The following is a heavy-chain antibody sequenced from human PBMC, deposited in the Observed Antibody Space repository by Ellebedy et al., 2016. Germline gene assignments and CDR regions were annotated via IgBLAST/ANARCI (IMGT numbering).Heavy chain of an antibody. CDR1: GFTFSRYW. CDR3: ARGGYCSSTSCYTDVRRPEDS. CDR2: IKQDGSEK. D-gene: IGHD2-2*02. Sequence: GGSLRLSXAASGFTFSRYWMSWVRQAPGKGLEWVANIKQDGSEKHYVDSVKGRITISRDNAKNSLYLKMNSLRAEDTAVYYCARGGYCSSTSCYTDVRRPEDSWGQGTLVTVSS. J-gene: IGHJ4*02. V-gene: IGHV3-7*01.